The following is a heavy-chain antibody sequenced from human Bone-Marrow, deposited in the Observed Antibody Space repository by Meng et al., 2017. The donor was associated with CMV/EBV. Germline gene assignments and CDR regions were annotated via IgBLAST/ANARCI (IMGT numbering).Heavy chain of an antibody. D-gene: IGHD2-2*01. CDR1: GFTFDDYA. CDR2: ISWNSGSI. Sequence: GGSLRLSCAASGFTFDDYAMHWVRQAPGKGLEWVSGISWNSGSIGYADSVKGRFTISRDNAKNSLYLQMNSLRAEDTAVYYCARYCSSTSCHAVFDYWGQGTLVTVSS. V-gene: IGHV3-9*01. J-gene: IGHJ4*02. CDR3: ARYCSSTSCHAVFDY.